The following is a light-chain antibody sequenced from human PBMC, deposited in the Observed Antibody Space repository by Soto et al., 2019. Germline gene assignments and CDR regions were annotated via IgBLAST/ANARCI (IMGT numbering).Light chain of an antibody. CDR1: QSVGSNY. J-gene: IGKJ4*01. Sequence: EIVLTQSPGTLSLSPGDRATLSCRASQSVGSNYLSWYQQNAGQAPRLLSCGASNRATGIPGTVSGSGSGTDFTLTSSRLEAEDFSVYYCQHYCSAPSTFGGGTKVEIK. CDR3: QHYCSAPST. V-gene: IGKV3-20*01. CDR2: GAS.